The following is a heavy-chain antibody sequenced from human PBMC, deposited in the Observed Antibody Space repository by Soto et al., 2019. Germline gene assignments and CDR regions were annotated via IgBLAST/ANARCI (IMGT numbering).Heavy chain of an antibody. J-gene: IGHJ4*02. CDR3: TRALYRSGTYYAFDN. CDR1: GYTPTNSD. D-gene: IGHD1-26*01. CDR2: ISAYNGNT. Sequence: QVPLVQSGAEVKKPGASVTVSCKTSGYTPTNSDIGWVRQAPGQVLEWMGWISAYNGNTNSAQKLQGRLTMTTDTSTRTAYMQLRSLRSDDTAVYYCTRALYRSGTYYAFDNWGQGPLVTVSS. V-gene: IGHV1-18*01.